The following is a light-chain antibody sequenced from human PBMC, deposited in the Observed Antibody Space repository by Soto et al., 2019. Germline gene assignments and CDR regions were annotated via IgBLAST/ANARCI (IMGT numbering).Light chain of an antibody. CDR3: CSYTSSNTFV. CDR2: HVT. J-gene: IGLJ1*01. Sequence: QSALTQPASVSGSPGQSITISCSGSSSDIGGSNYVSWYQQHPGKAPKLMIYHVTDRPSGVSDRLSVSKSGNTASLTISGLQAEDEADYYCCSYTSSNTFVFGTGTKLTVL. V-gene: IGLV2-14*03. CDR1: SSDIGGSNY.